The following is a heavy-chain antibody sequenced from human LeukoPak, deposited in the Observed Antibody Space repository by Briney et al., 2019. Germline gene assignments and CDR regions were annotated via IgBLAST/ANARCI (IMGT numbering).Heavy chain of an antibody. CDR3: ARHVSPYYDILTGYYEPDAFDI. D-gene: IGHD3-9*01. Sequence: PSETLSLTCTVSGGSISSYYWSWIRQPPGKRLEWIGNIYYSGSTNYNPSLKSRVTISVDTSKNQFSLKLSSVTAADTAVYYCARHVSPYYDILTGYYEPDAFDIWGQGTMVTVSS. CDR1: GGSISSYY. V-gene: IGHV4-59*08. CDR2: IYYSGST. J-gene: IGHJ3*02.